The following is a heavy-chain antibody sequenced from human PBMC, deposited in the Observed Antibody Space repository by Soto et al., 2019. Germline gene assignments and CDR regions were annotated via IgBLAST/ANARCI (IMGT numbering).Heavy chain of an antibody. D-gene: IGHD3-9*01. V-gene: IGHV4-34*01. CDR1: GGSFSGYY. CDR3: ARGLRMYYDILTGPPYMDV. Sequence: SETLSLTCAVYGGSFSGYYWSWIRQPPGKGLEWIGEINHSGSTNYNPSLKSRVTISVDTSKNQFSLKLSSVTAADTAVYYCARGLRMYYDILTGPPYMDVWGKGTTVTVSS. CDR2: INHSGST. J-gene: IGHJ6*03.